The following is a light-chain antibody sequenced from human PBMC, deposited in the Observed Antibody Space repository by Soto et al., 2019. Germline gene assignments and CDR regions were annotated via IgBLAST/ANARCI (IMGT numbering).Light chain of an antibody. CDR1: QTVSSNY. CDR3: QQYTGPPTT. J-gene: IGKJ5*01. Sequence: EIILTQSPDTLSFSPGERATLSFEASQTVSSNYLAWCQQRPGQAPRLLIYGASTRAAGIPDRFSGSGSGTDLTLTITRLEPEDSAVYFCQQYTGPPTTFGQGTRLEIK. CDR2: GAS. V-gene: IGKV3-20*01.